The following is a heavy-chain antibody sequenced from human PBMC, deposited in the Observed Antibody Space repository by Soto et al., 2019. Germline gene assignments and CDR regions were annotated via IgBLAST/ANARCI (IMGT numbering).Heavy chain of an antibody. V-gene: IGHV3-7*01. CDR1: GFTFSDSW. CDR2: LNQDGSER. J-gene: IGHJ4*02. D-gene: IGHD2-15*01. Sequence: VQLVESGGGLVQPGGSLRLSCATSGFTFSDSWMNWVRQAPGKGLEWVANLNQDGSERNYVDSVKGRFTISRDNARNSLYLQMNSLSTEDTAVYYCASWVYSLNYWGQGTLVTVSS. CDR3: ASWVYSLNY.